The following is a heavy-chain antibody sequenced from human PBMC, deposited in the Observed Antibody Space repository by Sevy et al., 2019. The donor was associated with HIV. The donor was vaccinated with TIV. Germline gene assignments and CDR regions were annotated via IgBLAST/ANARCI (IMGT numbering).Heavy chain of an antibody. D-gene: IGHD1-20*01. CDR1: EFTFSFYT. Sequence: GGSLRLSCVASEFTFSFYTMTWVRQAPGKGLEWISYISSTGDAIFYGDSVKGRFTISRDNAENSLYLQMNSLRVEDTAIYYCARGLHNCKSLPRPRDALDIWGQGTVVTVSS. V-gene: IGHV3-48*01. J-gene: IGHJ3*02. CDR3: ARGLHNCKSLPRPRDALDI. CDR2: ISSTGDAI.